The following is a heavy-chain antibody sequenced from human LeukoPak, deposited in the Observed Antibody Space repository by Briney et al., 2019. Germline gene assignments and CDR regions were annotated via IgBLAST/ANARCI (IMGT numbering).Heavy chain of an antibody. CDR2: IAGCGNTI. CDR3: ARSGPRTGYSSGWYPQNDYYGLDV. V-gene: IGHV3-48*03. Sequence: PGGTPRLSCAASEFTFSSYEMNWVRQAPGKGLEWSSSIAGCGNTIYYADSVKGRFTTSRDNAKKSLVLQMNSLRAEDTAAYYCARSGPRTGYSSGWYPQNDYYGLDVWGQGTTVTVSS. J-gene: IGHJ6*02. D-gene: IGHD6-13*01. CDR1: EFTFSSYE.